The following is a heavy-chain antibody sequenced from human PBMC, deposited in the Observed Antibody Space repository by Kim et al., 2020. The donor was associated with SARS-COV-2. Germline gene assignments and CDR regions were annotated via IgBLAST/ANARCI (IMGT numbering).Heavy chain of an antibody. CDR2: ISWDGGST. CDR1: GFTFDDYA. V-gene: IGHV3-43D*03. D-gene: IGHD4-17*01. J-gene: IGHJ4*02. Sequence: GGSLRLSCAASGFTFDDYAMHWVRQAPGKGLEWVSLISWDGGSTYYADSVNGRFTISRDNSKNSLYLQMNSLRAEDTALYYCAKDGTTVTTWGYFDYWGQGTLVTVSS. CDR3: AKDGTTVTTWGYFDY.